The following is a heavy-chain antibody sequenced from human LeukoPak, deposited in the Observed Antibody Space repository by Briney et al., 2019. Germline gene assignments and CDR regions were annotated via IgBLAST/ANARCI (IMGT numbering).Heavy chain of an antibody. Sequence: GGSLRLSCAASGFTFSSYSMNWVRQAPGEGLEWVSSISSSSSYIYYADSVKGRFTISRDNAKNSLYLQMNSLRAEDTAVYYCASSRGVATDDAFDIWGQGTMVTVSS. J-gene: IGHJ3*02. CDR3: ASSRGVATDDAFDI. V-gene: IGHV3-21*01. CDR2: ISSSSSYI. CDR1: GFTFSSYS. D-gene: IGHD5-12*01.